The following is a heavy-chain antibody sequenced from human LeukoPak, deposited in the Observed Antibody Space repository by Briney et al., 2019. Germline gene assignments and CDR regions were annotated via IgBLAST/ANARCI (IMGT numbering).Heavy chain of an antibody. CDR2: INPNSGGT. J-gene: IGHJ4*02. Sequence: ASVKVSCKASGYTFTGYYMHWVRQAPGQGLEWMGWINPNSGGTNYAQKFQGRVTMTRDTSISTAYMELRSLRSDDTAVYYCARGKGLPKTHFDYWGQGTLVTVSS. D-gene: IGHD4-11*01. CDR3: ARGKGLPKTHFDY. V-gene: IGHV1-2*02. CDR1: GYTFTGYY.